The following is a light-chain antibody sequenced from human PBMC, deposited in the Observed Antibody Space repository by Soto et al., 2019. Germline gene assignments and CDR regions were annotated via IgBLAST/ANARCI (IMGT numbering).Light chain of an antibody. V-gene: IGKV3-20*01. CDR1: QSVRSSY. CDR2: GAS. CDR3: QQYGSSPLT. J-gene: IGKJ4*01. Sequence: EIVLTQSPGTLSLSPGERATLSCRASQSVRSSYLAWYLQKPGQAPRLLIYGASNRATGIPDRFSGSGSGTDFTLTISRLEPEDFAVYSCQQYGSSPLTFGGGTKVEIK.